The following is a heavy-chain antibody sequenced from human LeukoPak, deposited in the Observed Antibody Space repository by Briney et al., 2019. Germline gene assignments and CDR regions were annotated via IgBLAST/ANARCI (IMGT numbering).Heavy chain of an antibody. CDR3: ATATYYYGSGSYPLDY. D-gene: IGHD3-10*01. Sequence: GASVKVSCKVSGYTLTELSMHWVRQAPGKGLEWMGGFDPEDGETIYAQKFQGRVAMTEDTSTDTAYMELSSLRSEDAAVYYCATATYYYGSGSYPLDYWGQGTLVTVSS. CDR2: FDPEDGET. CDR1: GYTLTELS. J-gene: IGHJ4*02. V-gene: IGHV1-24*01.